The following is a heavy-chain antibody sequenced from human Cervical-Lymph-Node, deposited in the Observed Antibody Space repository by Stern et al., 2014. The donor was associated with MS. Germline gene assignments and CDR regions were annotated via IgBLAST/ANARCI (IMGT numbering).Heavy chain of an antibody. CDR3: ARSPLNENFDY. J-gene: IGHJ4*02. CDR1: GFTFNNYN. Sequence: VQLVESGRGVVQPGRSLRLSCAASGFTFNNYNMHWVRQAPGKGLEWVAIIWHDGSNKYYAESVKGRFTISRDNSKDTLYLQMNSLRAEDTALYYCARSPLNENFDYWGQGTLVTVSS. V-gene: IGHV3-33*01. CDR2: IWHDGSNK.